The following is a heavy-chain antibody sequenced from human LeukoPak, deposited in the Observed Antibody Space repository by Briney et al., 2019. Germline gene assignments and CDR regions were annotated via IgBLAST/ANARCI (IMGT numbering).Heavy chain of an antibody. Sequence: ASVKVSCKASGYTFTSYAMNWVRQATGQGLEWMGWMNPNSGNTGYAQKFQGRVTMTRDTSISTAYMELSSLRSEDTAVYYCARVRLAMVRGVADAFDIWGQGTMVTVSS. V-gene: IGHV1-8*02. D-gene: IGHD3-10*01. CDR1: GYTFTSYA. CDR2: MNPNSGNT. J-gene: IGHJ3*02. CDR3: ARVRLAMVRGVADAFDI.